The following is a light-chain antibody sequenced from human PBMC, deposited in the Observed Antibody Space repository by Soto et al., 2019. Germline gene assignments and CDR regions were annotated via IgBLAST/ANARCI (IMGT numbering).Light chain of an antibody. CDR3: CSYAGSPWV. J-gene: IGLJ3*02. CDR1: SSDVGGYNY. CDR2: DVS. Sequence: QSALTQPRSVSGSPGRSVTISCTGTSSDVGGYNYVSWYQQHPGKAPKLMIYDVSKRPSGVPDRFSGSKSGNTASLTISGLQAEDEADYYCCSYAGSPWVFGGGTKLTVL. V-gene: IGLV2-11*01.